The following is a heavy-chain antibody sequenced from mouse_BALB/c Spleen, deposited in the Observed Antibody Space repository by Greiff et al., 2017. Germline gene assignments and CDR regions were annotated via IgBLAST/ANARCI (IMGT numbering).Heavy chain of an antibody. CDR3: ARLRLRDYYAMDD. J-gene: IGHJ4*01. D-gene: IGHD1-2*01. V-gene: IGHV5-12-2*01. CDR1: GFTFSSYT. Sequence: EVQLVESGGGLVQPGGSLKLSCAASGFTFSSYTMSWVRQTPEKRLEWVAYISNGGGSTYYPDTVKGRFTISRDNAKNTLYLQMSSLKSEDTAMYYCARLRLRDYYAMDDWGQGTSDTVSS. CDR2: ISNGGGST.